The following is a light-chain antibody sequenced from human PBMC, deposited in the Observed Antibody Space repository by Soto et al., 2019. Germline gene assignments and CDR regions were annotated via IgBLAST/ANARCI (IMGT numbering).Light chain of an antibody. J-gene: IGLJ2*01. CDR2: LNSDGSH. CDR1: SGHSSYA. CDR3: QTWGTGIEV. V-gene: IGLV4-69*01. Sequence: QPVLTQSPSASASLGASVKLTCTLSSGHSSYAIAWHQQQPEKGPRYLMKLNSDGSHSKGDGIPDRFSGSSSGAERYLTISSLQSEDEADYYCQTWGTGIEVFGGGINLTVL.